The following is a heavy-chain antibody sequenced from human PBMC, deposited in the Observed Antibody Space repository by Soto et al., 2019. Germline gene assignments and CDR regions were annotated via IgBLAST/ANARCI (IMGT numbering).Heavy chain of an antibody. CDR3: ARVKRWLQLKYYYYGMDV. CDR2: INHSGST. J-gene: IGHJ6*02. CDR1: GGSFSGYY. Sequence: PSETLSLTCAVYGGSFSGYYWSWIRQPPGKGLEWIGEINHSGSTNYNPSLKSRVTISLDTSKYQFSLKLSSVTAADTAVYYCARVKRWLQLKYYYYGMDVWGQGTTVTVSS. D-gene: IGHD5-12*01. V-gene: IGHV4-34*01.